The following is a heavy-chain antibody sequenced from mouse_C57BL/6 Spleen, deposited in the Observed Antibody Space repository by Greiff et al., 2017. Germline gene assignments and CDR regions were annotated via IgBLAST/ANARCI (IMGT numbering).Heavy chain of an antibody. CDR2: IDPETGGT. Sequence: QVHVKQSGAELVRPGASVTLSCKASGYTFTDYEMHWVKQTPVHGLEWIGAIDPETGGTAYNQKFKGKAILTADKSSSTAYMELRSLTSEDSAVYYCTRRGEGSKDYFDYWGQGTTLTVSS. CDR1: GYTFTDYE. J-gene: IGHJ2*01. V-gene: IGHV1-15*01. D-gene: IGHD1-1*01. CDR3: TRRGEGSKDYFDY.